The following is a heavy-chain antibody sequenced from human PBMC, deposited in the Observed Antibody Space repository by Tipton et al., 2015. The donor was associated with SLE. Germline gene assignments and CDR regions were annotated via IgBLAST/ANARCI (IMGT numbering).Heavy chain of an antibody. Sequence: GSPRLSCAASGFTFSNAWMSWVRQAPGKGLEWVGRIKSKTDGGTTDYAAPVKGRFTISRDDSKNTLYLQMNSLKTEDTAVYYCTSGSSWYGDWYFDLWGRGTLVTVSS. J-gene: IGHJ2*01. CDR3: TSGSSWYGDWYFDL. V-gene: IGHV3-15*01. D-gene: IGHD6-13*01. CDR2: IKSKTDGGTT. CDR1: GFTFSNAW.